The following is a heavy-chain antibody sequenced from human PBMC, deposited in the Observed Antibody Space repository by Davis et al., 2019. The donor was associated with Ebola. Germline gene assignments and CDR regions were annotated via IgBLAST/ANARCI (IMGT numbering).Heavy chain of an antibody. CDR2: IWYDGSSK. D-gene: IGHD4-23*01. J-gene: IGHJ5*02. Sequence: GESLKISCAASGFTFSSYGMHWVRQAPGKGLEWVAVIWYDGSSKYYVDSVKGRFTISRDNSKNTLYLEMNSLRVEDTAVYYCARDYGGSTFDPWGQGTLVTVSS. CDR3: ARDYGGSTFDP. CDR1: GFTFSSYG. V-gene: IGHV3-33*01.